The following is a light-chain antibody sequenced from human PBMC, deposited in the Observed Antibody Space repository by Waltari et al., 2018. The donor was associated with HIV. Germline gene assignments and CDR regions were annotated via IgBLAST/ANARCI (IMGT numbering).Light chain of an antibody. CDR2: DAP. CDR3: QQYDNLPYT. V-gene: IGKV1-33*01. Sequence: IQMPRSPYSLSASVGYRVTIACQASQDIRNYLSWYQQKPGKAPKLLIYDAPNLETGVPSRFSGGGSGTDFIFTISRLQPEDIATYYCQQYDNLPYTFGQGTKLEIK. CDR1: QDIRNY. J-gene: IGKJ2*01.